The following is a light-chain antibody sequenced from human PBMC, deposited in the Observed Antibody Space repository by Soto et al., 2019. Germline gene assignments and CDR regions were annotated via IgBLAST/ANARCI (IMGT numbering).Light chain of an antibody. V-gene: IGKV3-15*01. CDR1: QSITTT. J-gene: IGKJ3*01. CDR3: QQYHNWPFT. CDR2: GAS. Sequence: ELVMTQSPATLSLSPGERATLSCRASQSITTTLAWYQQKSGQAPRLLIYGASTRATGIPARFSGSGSGTEFILTISSLQSEDFAVYYCQQYHNWPFTFGPGSKVDIK.